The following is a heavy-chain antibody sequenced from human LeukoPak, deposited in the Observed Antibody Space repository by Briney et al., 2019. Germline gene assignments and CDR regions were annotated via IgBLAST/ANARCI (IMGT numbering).Heavy chain of an antibody. J-gene: IGHJ4*02. Sequence: GGSLRLSCAASGFTFSSYSMNWVRQAPGKGLEWVSYISSSSSTIYYAGSVKGRFTISRDNAKNSLYLQMNSLRAEDTAVYYCARDVNSGSSSGFDYWGQGTLVTVSS. CDR2: ISSSSSTI. V-gene: IGHV3-48*04. CDR3: ARDVNSGSSSGFDY. CDR1: GFTFSSYS. D-gene: IGHD1-26*01.